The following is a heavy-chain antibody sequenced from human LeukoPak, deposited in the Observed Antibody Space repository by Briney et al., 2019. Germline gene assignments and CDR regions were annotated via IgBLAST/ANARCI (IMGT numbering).Heavy chain of an antibody. CDR1: GFTFSIYS. CDR3: ASGNFDFWSGPNDY. Sequence: PGGSLRLSCAASGFTFSIYSMNWVRQAPGKGLKWVSSISSSSSYIYYADSVKGRFTISRDNAKNSLYLQMNSLRAEDTAVYYCASGNFDFWSGPNDYWGQGTLVTVSS. V-gene: IGHV3-21*01. CDR2: ISSSSSYI. D-gene: IGHD3-3*01. J-gene: IGHJ4*02.